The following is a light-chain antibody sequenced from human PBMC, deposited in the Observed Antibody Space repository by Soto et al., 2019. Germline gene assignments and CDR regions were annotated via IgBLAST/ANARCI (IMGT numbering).Light chain of an antibody. CDR1: SSDVGGYNY. CDR2: DVS. J-gene: IGLJ2*01. Sequence: QSALTQPASVSGSPGQSITISCTGTSSDVGGYNYVSWYQQHPGKAPKLMIYDVSNRPSGVSNRFSGSKSGNTASLTISGLQAEDEADYYCQSYDSSLSALGVFGGGTKLTVL. CDR3: QSYDSSLSALGV. V-gene: IGLV2-14*01.